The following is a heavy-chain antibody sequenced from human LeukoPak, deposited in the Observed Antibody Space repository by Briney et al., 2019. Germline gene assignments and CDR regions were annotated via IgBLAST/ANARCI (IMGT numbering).Heavy chain of an antibody. V-gene: IGHV4-39*07. CDR3: ARGGGKNFLFDY. CDR1: GGSISSSSYY. CDR2: IYYSGST. D-gene: IGHD4-23*01. Sequence: SETLSLTCSVSGGSISSSSYYWGWIRQPPGKGLEWIGSIYYSGSTYYNPSLKGRVTISVDTSKNQFSLKLSSVTAADTAVYYCARGGGKNFLFDYWGQGTLVTVSS. J-gene: IGHJ4*02.